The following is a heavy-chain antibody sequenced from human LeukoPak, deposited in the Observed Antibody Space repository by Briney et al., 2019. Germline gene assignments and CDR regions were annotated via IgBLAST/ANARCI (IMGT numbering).Heavy chain of an antibody. J-gene: IGHJ4*02. Sequence: ASVKVSCKASGYTFNTHYILWVRQAPGQGLEWMGMFNPHGRPRHSQKFQGRVTMTRDTSTTTAYMELSSLRSEDTAMYYCARERAEGASSDMSTFYFDSWGQGTLVTVSS. D-gene: IGHD3-22*01. CDR1: GYTFNTHY. V-gene: IGHV1-46*02. CDR2: FNPHGRP. CDR3: ARERAEGASSDMSTFYFDS.